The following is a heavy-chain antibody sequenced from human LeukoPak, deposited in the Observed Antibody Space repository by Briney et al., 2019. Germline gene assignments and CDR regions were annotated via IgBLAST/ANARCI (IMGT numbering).Heavy chain of an antibody. Sequence: GGSLRLSCAASGFTFSSYAMSWVRQAPGKGLEWVSAISGSGGSTYYADSVKGRFTISRDNSKNTLYLQMNSLRAEDTAVYYCAKTRVPLGYCSSTSCYHLAFDIWGQGTMVTVSS. J-gene: IGHJ3*02. CDR2: ISGSGGST. CDR1: GFTFSSYA. V-gene: IGHV3-23*01. CDR3: AKTRVPLGYCSSTSCYHLAFDI. D-gene: IGHD2-2*01.